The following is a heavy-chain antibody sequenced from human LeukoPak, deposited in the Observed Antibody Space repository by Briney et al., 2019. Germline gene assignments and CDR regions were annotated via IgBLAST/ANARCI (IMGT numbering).Heavy chain of an antibody. V-gene: IGHV3-9*01. CDR3: AKSRSGSVSDAVDI. Sequence: GGSLRLSCAASGFSFGDYAIPWVRQPPGKGLEWVSGITWNSGSIGYAGSVKGRFTISRDSAKSSLYLQMNSLRLEDTALYYCAKSRSGSVSDAVDIWGQGTMVTVSS. D-gene: IGHD6-19*01. J-gene: IGHJ3*02. CDR2: ITWNSGSI. CDR1: GFSFGDYA.